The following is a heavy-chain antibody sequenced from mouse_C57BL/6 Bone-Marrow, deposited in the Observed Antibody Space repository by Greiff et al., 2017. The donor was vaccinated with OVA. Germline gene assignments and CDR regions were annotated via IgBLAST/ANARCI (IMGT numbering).Heavy chain of an antibody. V-gene: IGHV1-19*01. Sequence: VQLKQSGPVLVKPGASVKMSCKASGYTFTDYYMNWVKQSHGKSLEWIGVINPYNGGTSYNQKFKGKATLTVDKSSSTAYMELNSLTSEASAVYYCESNYDWYFDVWGTGTTVTVSS. D-gene: IGHD2-5*01. CDR2: INPYNGGT. CDR1: GYTFTDYY. J-gene: IGHJ1*03. CDR3: ESNYDWYFDV.